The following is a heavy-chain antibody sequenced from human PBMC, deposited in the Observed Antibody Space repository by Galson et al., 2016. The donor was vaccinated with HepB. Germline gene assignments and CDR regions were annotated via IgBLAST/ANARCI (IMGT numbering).Heavy chain of an antibody. V-gene: IGHV1-69*13. CDR1: GDTFSSYA. D-gene: IGHD5-12*01. CDR2: IIPMFATA. Sequence: SVKVSCKASGDTFSSYAISWVRQAPGQGLEWMGGIIPMFATAIYAQKFQGRVTITADESTSTAYMEMSSMRSEDTAVYYCARAARYSCYDSGVKYYYAMDVWGQGTTVTVSS. J-gene: IGHJ6*02. CDR3: ARAARYSCYDSGVKYYYAMDV.